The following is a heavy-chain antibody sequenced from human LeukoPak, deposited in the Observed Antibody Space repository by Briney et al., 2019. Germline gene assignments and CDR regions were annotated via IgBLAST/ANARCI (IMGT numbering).Heavy chain of an antibody. J-gene: IGHJ4*02. CDR3: ARSKYCSSTTCSARRTDY. CDR2: INPNNGGT. V-gene: IGHV1-2*02. Sequence: GASVKVSCKASGYTFTDYYMHWVRQAPGQGLEGMGWINPNNGGTNYAQKFQGRVTMTRDTSISTAYMGLSRLRSDDTAIYYCARSKYCSSTTCSARRTDYWGQGTLVTASS. D-gene: IGHD2-2*01. CDR1: GYTFTDYY.